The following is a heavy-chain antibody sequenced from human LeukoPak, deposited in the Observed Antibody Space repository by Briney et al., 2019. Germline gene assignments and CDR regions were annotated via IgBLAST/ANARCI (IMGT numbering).Heavy chain of an antibody. CDR3: ATLVANYYYYMDV. CDR2: INHSGST. V-gene: IGHV4-34*01. CDR1: GGSFSGYY. Sequence: SSETLSLTCAVYGGSFSGYYCSWIRQPPGKGLEWIGEINHSGSTNYNPSLKNRVTISVDTSKNQFSLKLSSVTAADTAVYYCATLVANYYYYMDVWGKGTTVTVSS. J-gene: IGHJ6*03. D-gene: IGHD5-12*01.